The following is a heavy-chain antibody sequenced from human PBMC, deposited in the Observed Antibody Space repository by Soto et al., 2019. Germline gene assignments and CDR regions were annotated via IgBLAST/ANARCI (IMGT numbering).Heavy chain of an antibody. V-gene: IGHV3-23*01. CDR3: AALEGDCRGGACDGYYAIDV. CDR2: ISRNGDSK. J-gene: IGHJ6*02. CDR1: GFTFSTYA. Sequence: EVQLLESGGGLVQPGGSLRLSCAASGFTFSTYAMSWVRQAPGKGLEWVSAISRNGDSKYYADSVKGRFTISRDDSKNTQYHQMNSMRAEDTAVYYCAALEGDCRGGACDGYYAIDVWRQGSTVTVSS. D-gene: IGHD2-15*01.